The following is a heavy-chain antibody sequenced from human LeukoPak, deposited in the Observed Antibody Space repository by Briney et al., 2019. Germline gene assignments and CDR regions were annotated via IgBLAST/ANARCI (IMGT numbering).Heavy chain of an antibody. V-gene: IGHV3-21*01. CDR1: GFTFSTSA. D-gene: IGHD1-26*01. CDR3: ARDVIVGATDY. CDR2: IDWDSSHI. Sequence: PGGSLRLSCAASGFTFSTSAMNWVRQVPGKGLEWVSSIDWDSSHIYYAASVKGRFTISRDNAKNSLYLQMSSLRAEDTAVYYCARDVIVGATDYWGQGTLVTVSS. J-gene: IGHJ4*02.